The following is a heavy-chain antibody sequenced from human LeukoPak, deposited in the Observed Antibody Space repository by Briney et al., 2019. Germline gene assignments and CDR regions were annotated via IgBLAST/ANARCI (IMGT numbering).Heavy chain of an antibody. Sequence: GRSLRLSCAASGFTFNSYNMHWVRQAPGKGLEWVAIIWLDGSAEYYGDSVKGRFTVSRDNSKNTLYLQMDSLRVEDTAVYYCARDLNREDFDYWGQGTLVAVSS. V-gene: IGHV3-33*08. CDR2: IWLDGSAE. CDR3: ARDLNREDFDY. CDR1: GFTFNSYN. J-gene: IGHJ4*02. D-gene: IGHD1-14*01.